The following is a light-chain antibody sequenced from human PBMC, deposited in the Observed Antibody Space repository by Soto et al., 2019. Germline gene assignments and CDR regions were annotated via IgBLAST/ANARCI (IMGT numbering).Light chain of an antibody. CDR3: QQYSNSPRT. J-gene: IGKJ1*01. CDR1: QSVGNNY. CDR2: GAS. Sequence: IVLTQSPGTLSLSPGERATLSCRASQSVGNNYLAWYQQKPGQAPRLLIYGASSRATGIPDRFSGSGSGTDFTFTISRLEPEDCGVYYCQQYSNSPRTFGQGTKVEIK. V-gene: IGKV3-20*01.